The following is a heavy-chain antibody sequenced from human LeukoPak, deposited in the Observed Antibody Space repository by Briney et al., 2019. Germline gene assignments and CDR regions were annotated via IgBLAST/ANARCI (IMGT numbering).Heavy chain of an antibody. CDR2: INHSGST. J-gene: IGHJ4*02. V-gene: IGHV4-34*01. D-gene: IGHD3-22*01. CDR3: ARGTRNRHYYDSSVYVDY. Sequence: PSETPSLTCAVYGGSFSGHYWSWIRQPPGKGLEWIGEINHSGSTNYNPSLKSRVTMSVDTSKDQFSLKLSSVTAADTAVFYCARGTRNRHYYDSSVYVDYWGQGTLVTVSS. CDR1: GGSFSGHY.